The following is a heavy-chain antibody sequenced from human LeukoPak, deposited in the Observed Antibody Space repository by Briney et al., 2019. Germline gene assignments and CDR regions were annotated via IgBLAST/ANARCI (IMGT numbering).Heavy chain of an antibody. J-gene: IGHJ4*02. Sequence: PGGSPRLSCAASGFTFSSYGMHWVRQAPGKGLEWVAFIRYDGSNKYYADSVKGRFTISRDNSKNTLYLQMNSLRAEDTAVYYCARVVQGGYNPPGFDYWGQGTLVTVSS. D-gene: IGHD5-24*01. CDR1: GFTFSSYG. CDR2: IRYDGSNK. V-gene: IGHV3-30*02. CDR3: ARVVQGGYNPPGFDY.